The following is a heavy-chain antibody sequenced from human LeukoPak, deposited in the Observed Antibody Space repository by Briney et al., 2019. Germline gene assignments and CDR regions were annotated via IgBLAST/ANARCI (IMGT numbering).Heavy chain of an antibody. CDR3: ARPQTGYSSSWYDWAGYYGMDV. J-gene: IGHJ6*02. V-gene: IGHV3-7*01. CDR2: IKQDGSEK. D-gene: IGHD6-13*01. CDR1: GFTFTNYW. Sequence: GGSLRLSCVASGFTFTNYWMNWVRQAPGKGLEWVANIKQDGSEKYYVDSVKGRFTISRDNAKNSLYLQMNSLRAEDTAVYYCARPQTGYSSSWYDWAGYYGMDVWGQGTTVTVSS.